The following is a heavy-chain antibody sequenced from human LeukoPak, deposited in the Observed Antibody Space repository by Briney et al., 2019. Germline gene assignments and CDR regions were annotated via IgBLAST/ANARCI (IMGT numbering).Heavy chain of an antibody. Sequence: SETLSLTCTVSGGSISSYYWSWIRQPPGGGLEWIGYIYYSGSTNYNPSLKRRVTISLDTSKSQFSLKLRSVTATDTAVYYCARSGLDSRYYFGMDVWGQGTTVTVSS. CDR2: IYYSGST. CDR3: ARSGLDSRYYFGMDV. V-gene: IGHV4-59*01. J-gene: IGHJ6*02. CDR1: GGSISSYY. D-gene: IGHD5-12*01.